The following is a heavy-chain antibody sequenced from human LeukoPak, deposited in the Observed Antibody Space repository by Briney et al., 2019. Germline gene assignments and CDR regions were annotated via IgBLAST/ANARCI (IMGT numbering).Heavy chain of an antibody. J-gene: IGHJ3*02. CDR1: GGYISSYP. CDR3: AREYSSSSGRRAFDI. CDR2: IYYSGST. D-gene: IGHD6-6*01. Sequence: SETLPLTCLVSGGYISSYPWNWLRPPTGKGLEWIGYIYYSGSTNYAPSLKSRVTILVDTSKNQSSLKLSSVTAADTAVYYCAREYSSSSGRRAFDIWGQGTMVTVSS. V-gene: IGHV4-59*08.